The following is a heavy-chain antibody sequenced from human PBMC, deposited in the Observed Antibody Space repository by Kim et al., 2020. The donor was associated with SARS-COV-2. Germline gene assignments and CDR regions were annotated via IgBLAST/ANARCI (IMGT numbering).Heavy chain of an antibody. CDR2: INSDGSTT. V-gene: IGHV3-74*01. J-gene: IGHJ4*02. CDR3: ARRQFTSGWYYFDY. D-gene: IGHD6-19*01. CDR1: GFTFSSHW. Sequence: GGSLRLSCAASGFTFSSHWMHWVHQAPGKGLVWVSRINSDGSTTSYADSVKGRFTISRDNAKNTLYLQMNSLRAEDTAVYYCARRQFTSGWYYFDYWGQGTLVTVSS.